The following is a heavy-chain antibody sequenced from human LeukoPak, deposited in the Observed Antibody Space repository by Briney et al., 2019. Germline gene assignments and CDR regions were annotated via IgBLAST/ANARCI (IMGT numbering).Heavy chain of an antibody. J-gene: IGHJ4*02. Sequence: SETLSLTCTVSGYSISSGYYWGWIRQPPGKGLEWIGSIYHSGSTYYNPSLKSRVTISVDTSKNQFSLKLNSVTAADTAVYYCAREDRQEYYFDYWGQGTLVTVSS. CDR3: AREDRQEYYFDY. CDR2: IYHSGST. CDR1: GYSISSGYY. V-gene: IGHV4-38-2*02. D-gene: IGHD2-15*01.